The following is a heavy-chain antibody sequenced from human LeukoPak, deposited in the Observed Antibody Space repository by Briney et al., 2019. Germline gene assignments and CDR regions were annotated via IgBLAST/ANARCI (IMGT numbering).Heavy chain of an antibody. D-gene: IGHD3-16*01. CDR3: AKATFLGSNFVY. CDR1: GFTFSSYA. J-gene: IGHJ4*02. CDR2: IWYDGNTK. V-gene: IGHV3-33*03. Sequence: GGSLRLSCAASGFTFSSYAMHWLRQAPGKGPEWVAAIWYDGNTKYYADSAKGRFAISTDNSKNTLFLLMNSLRAEDTAVYYCAKATFLGSNFVYWGQGDLVTVSS.